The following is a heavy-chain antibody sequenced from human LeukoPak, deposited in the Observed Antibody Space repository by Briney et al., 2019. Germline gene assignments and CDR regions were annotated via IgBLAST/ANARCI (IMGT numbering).Heavy chain of an antibody. Sequence: PGGSLRLSCAASGFTFSNAWMSWVRQAPGKGLEWVGRIKSKTDGGTTDYAAPVKGRFTISRDDSKNTLYLQMNSLKTEDTAVYYCTTVDRPRYNWNYVGGYYYYYMDVWGKGTTVTVSS. J-gene: IGHJ6*03. CDR1: GFTFSNAW. D-gene: IGHD1-7*01. CDR2: IKSKTDGGTT. CDR3: TTVDRPRYNWNYVGGYYYYYMDV. V-gene: IGHV3-15*01.